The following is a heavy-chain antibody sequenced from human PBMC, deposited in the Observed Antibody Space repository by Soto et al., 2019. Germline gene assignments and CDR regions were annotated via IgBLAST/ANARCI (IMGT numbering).Heavy chain of an antibody. D-gene: IGHD1-7*01. J-gene: IGHJ4*02. CDR2: IYRTGST. CDR3: ASRDPGTSVDY. V-gene: IGHV4-4*02. Sequence: PSETLARTWAVSGGSFTSNNWWTFFRQPPGQGLECIGEIYRTGSTNYNPSLKSRVTISLDKSENQFSLKVTSLTAADTAVYYCASRDPGTSVDYWGQGTLVTVSS. CDR1: GGSFTSNNW.